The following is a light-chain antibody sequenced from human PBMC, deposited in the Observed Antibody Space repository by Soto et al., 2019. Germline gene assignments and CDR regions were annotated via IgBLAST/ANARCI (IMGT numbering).Light chain of an antibody. J-gene: IGLJ2*01. V-gene: IGLV2-23*03. Sequence: QSALTQPASVSGSPGQSITISCTGTSSDVGSYNLVSWYQQHPGKAPKLMIYEGNKRPSGVSNRFSGSKSGNTASLTISGLQAEDEADYYCCSYAISSTFYVVFGGGTKVTVL. CDR3: CSYAISSTFYVV. CDR2: EGN. CDR1: SSDVGSYNL.